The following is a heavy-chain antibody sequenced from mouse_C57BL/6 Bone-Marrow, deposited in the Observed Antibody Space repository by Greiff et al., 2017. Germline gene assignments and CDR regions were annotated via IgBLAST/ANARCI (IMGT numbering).Heavy chain of an antibody. CDR1: GYAFTNYL. CDR3: ARLYYYGSRGDYYAMDY. Sequence: QVQLQQSGAELVRPGTSVKVSCKASGYAFTNYLIEWVKQRPGQGLEWIGVINPGSGGTNYNEKFKGKATLTADKSSSTAYMQLSSLTSEDSAVYFCARLYYYGSRGDYYAMDYWGQGTSVTVSS. D-gene: IGHD1-1*01. J-gene: IGHJ4*01. V-gene: IGHV1-54*01. CDR2: INPGSGGT.